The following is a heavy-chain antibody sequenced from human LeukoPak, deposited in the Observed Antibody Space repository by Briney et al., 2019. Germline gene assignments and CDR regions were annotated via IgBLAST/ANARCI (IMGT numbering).Heavy chain of an antibody. CDR3: ARVGWFGELPY. V-gene: IGHV3-21*01. CDR1: GFTFSSYS. Sequence: GGSLRLSCAASGFTFSSYSMNWVRQAPGKGLEWVSSIGSSSSYIYYADSVKGRFTISRDNAKNSLYLQMNSLRAEDTAVYYCARVGWFGELPYWGQGTLVTVSS. J-gene: IGHJ4*02. CDR2: IGSSSSYI. D-gene: IGHD3-10*01.